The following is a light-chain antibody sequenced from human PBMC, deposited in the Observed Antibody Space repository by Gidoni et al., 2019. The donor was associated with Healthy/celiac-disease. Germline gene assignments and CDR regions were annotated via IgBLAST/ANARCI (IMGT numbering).Light chain of an antibody. CDR3: QHYNNWPLT. CDR1: QSVSRN. Sequence: EIVMTQSPATLSVSPGERATLSCRASQSVSRNLAWYQQKPGQAPRLLIYGASTRATGIPARFSGSGSGTEFSLTVSSLQSEDFAVYYCQHYNNWPLTFXGXTKVEIK. CDR2: GAS. J-gene: IGKJ4*01. V-gene: IGKV3-15*01.